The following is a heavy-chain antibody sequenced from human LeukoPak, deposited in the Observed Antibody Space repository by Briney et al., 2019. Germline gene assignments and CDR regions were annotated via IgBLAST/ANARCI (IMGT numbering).Heavy chain of an antibody. D-gene: IGHD3-3*01. Sequence: GRSLRLSCAASGFTFSSYAMHWVRQAPGKGLEWVAVISYDGSNKYYADSVKGRFTISRDNSKNTLYLQMNSLRAEDTAVYYCASSHGEDFWSVPDYWGQGTLVTVSS. V-gene: IGHV3-30-3*01. J-gene: IGHJ4*02. CDR1: GFTFSSYA. CDR3: ASSHGEDFWSVPDY. CDR2: ISYDGSNK.